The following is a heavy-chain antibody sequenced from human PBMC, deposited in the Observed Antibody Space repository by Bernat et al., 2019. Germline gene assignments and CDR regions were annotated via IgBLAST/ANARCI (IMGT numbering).Heavy chain of an antibody. V-gene: IGHV3-53*01. J-gene: IGHJ4*02. CDR2: IYSGNST. Sequence: EVQLVESGGGLIQPGGSVRLSCAASGFTVSSNYMSWVRQAPGKGLEWVSVIYSGNSTYYANSVKGRFTISRDNSKNTLYLQMHSLRAEDTALYYCARTTRGFDYWGQGTLVSVSS. D-gene: IGHD1-14*01. CDR3: ARTTRGFDY. CDR1: GFTVSSNY.